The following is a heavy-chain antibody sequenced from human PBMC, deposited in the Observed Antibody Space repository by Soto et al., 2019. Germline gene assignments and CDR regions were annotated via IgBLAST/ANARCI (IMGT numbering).Heavy chain of an antibody. CDR1: GFTFTNYP. CDR2: ISARGGYS. CDR3: AKKQPIGARPFDY. V-gene: IGHV3-23*01. J-gene: IGHJ4*02. D-gene: IGHD6-6*01. Sequence: EVQMLESGGGLVQPGGSLRLSCAASGFTFTNYPMTWVRLAPGKGLEWVSTISARGGYSYDADSVKGRFTISRDNSMNMLYLQTSSLRAEDTAVYFCAKKQPIGARPFDYWGQGTLVTVSS.